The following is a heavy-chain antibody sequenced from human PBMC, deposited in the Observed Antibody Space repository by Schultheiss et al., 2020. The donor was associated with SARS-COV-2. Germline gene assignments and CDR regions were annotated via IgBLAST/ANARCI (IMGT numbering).Heavy chain of an antibody. D-gene: IGHD3-22*01. V-gene: IGHV3-13*03. CDR1: GFTFSSYD. J-gene: IGHJ4*02. Sequence: GGSLRLSCAACGFTFSSYDMHWVRQATGKGLEWVSTIEPAGDTYYAGSVKGQFTISRDNSKNTLYLQMNSLRAEDTAVYYCARDSLRSVVVITHYFDYWGQGTLVTVSS. CDR3: ARDSLRSVVVITHYFDY. CDR2: IEPAGDT.